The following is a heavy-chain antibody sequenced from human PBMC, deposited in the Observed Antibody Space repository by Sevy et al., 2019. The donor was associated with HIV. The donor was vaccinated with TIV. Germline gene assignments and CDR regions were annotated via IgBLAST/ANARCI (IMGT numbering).Heavy chain of an antibody. Sequence: GGSLRLSCGASGFIFSNNAMNWVRQAPGKGPEWVSGVESGGSTYYDDAVKGRFTISRDNSKNMLFLQMSSLRAEDTAIYYCATGDTAMITDLDYWGLGTLVTVSS. J-gene: IGHJ4*02. D-gene: IGHD5-18*01. V-gene: IGHV3-23*01. CDR2: VESGGST. CDR3: ATGDTAMITDLDY. CDR1: GFIFSNNA.